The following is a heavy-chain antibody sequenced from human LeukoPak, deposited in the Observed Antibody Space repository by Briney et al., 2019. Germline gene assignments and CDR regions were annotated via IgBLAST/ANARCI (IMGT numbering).Heavy chain of an antibody. D-gene: IGHD3-10*01. Sequence: SETLSLTCTVSGGSISSGDYYWSWIRQPPGKGLEWIGYIYYSGSTYYNPSLKSRVTISLDTSKNQFSLSLTSVTAADTAVYYCARAIASSGSRLFDYWGQGTLVTVSS. V-gene: IGHV4-30-4*01. CDR3: ARAIASSGSRLFDY. CDR1: GGSISSGDYY. J-gene: IGHJ4*02. CDR2: IYYSGST.